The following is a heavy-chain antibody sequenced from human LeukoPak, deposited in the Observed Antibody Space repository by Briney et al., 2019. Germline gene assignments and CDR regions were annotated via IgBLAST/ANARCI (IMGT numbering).Heavy chain of an antibody. CDR1: GGSISSYY. Sequence: SETLSLTCTVSGGSISSYYWSWIRQPPGKGLEWIGYIYYSGSTNYNPSLKSRVTISVDTSKNQFSLKLSSVTAADTAVYYCAKDRMPDYALAPVEFDYWGQGTLVTVSS. D-gene: IGHD4-17*01. CDR2: IYYSGST. V-gene: IGHV4-59*12. J-gene: IGHJ4*02. CDR3: AKDRMPDYALAPVEFDY.